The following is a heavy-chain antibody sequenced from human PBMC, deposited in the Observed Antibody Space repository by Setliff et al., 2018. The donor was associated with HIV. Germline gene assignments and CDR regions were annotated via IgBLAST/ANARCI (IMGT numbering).Heavy chain of an antibody. CDR1: GFTFSSYA. V-gene: IGHV3-33*08. J-gene: IGHJ1*01. CDR3: GNKGGKV. Sequence: HPGGSLRLSCAASGFTFSSYAMHWVRQAPGKGLEWVSLLWRDEVGEYYADSVKGRFSISRDRSRNTVSLQMSSLRVEDTAMYYCGNKGGKVWGPGTQVTVSS. D-gene: IGHD3-16*01. CDR2: LWRDEVGE.